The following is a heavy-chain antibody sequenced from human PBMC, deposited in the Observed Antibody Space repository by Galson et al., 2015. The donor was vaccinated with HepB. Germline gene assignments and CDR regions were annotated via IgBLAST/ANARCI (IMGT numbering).Heavy chain of an antibody. D-gene: IGHD6-13*01. J-gene: IGHJ5*02. Sequence: SVKVSCKASGYTFASYYMHWVRQAPGQGLEWMGIINPSGGSTSYAQKFQGRVTMTRDTSTSTVYMELSSLRSEDTAVYYCARGIAAARTWFDPWGQGTLVAVSS. CDR3: ARGIAAARTWFDP. CDR2: INPSGGST. CDR1: GYTFASYY. V-gene: IGHV1-46*03.